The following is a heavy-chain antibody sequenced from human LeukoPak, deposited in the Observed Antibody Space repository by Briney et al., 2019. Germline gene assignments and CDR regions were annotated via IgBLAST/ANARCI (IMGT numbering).Heavy chain of an antibody. V-gene: IGHV3-30*02. CDR2: IRFDGSNK. CDR1: GFTFSSYG. CDR3: ARNGLAANGYFDS. Sequence: PGGSLRLSCAASGFTFSSYGMHWVRQAPGKGLEWVAFIRFDGSNKYYADSVKGRFTISRDNAKNSLYLQMNSLRAEDTAVYYCARNGLAANGYFDSWGQGTLVTVSS. J-gene: IGHJ4*02. D-gene: IGHD2-8*01.